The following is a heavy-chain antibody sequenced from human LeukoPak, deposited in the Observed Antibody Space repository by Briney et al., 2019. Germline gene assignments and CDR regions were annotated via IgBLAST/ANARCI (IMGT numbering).Heavy chain of an antibody. D-gene: IGHD6-13*01. CDR2: IYTSGST. CDR3: ARLTSGIAATYYYYMDV. J-gene: IGHJ6*03. V-gene: IGHV4-4*07. CDR1: GGSISSYY. Sequence: SETLSLTCTVSGGSISSYYWSWIRQPAGKGLEWIGRIYTSGSTNYNPSLKSRVTMSVDTSKNQFSLKLSSVTAADTAVYYCARLTSGIAATYYYYMDVWGKGTTVTISS.